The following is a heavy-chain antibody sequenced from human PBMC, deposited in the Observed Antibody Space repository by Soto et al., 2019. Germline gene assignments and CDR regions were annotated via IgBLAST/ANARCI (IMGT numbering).Heavy chain of an antibody. J-gene: IGHJ4*02. D-gene: IGHD5-12*01. CDR2: INHSGST. Sequence: SETLSLTCAVYGGSFSGYYWSWIRQPPGKGLEWIGEINHSGSTNYNPSLKSRVTISVDTSKNQFSLKLSSVTAADTAVYYCARGLSDIVATTYFDYWGQGTLVTVS. CDR3: ARGLSDIVATTYFDY. CDR1: GGSFSGYY. V-gene: IGHV4-34*01.